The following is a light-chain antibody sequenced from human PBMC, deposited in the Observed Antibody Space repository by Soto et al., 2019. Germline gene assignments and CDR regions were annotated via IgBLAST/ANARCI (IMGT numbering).Light chain of an antibody. CDR3: QQYGSSLIT. CDR1: QSVSSSY. V-gene: IGKV3-20*01. Sequence: EIVFAQVSVTLSFSPGERAPLSCRGSQSVSSSYLAWYQQKPGQAPRLLIYGASSRATGIPDRFSGSGSGTDFTLTISRLEPEDFAVYYCQQYGSSLITFGQGTRLEIK. J-gene: IGKJ5*01. CDR2: GAS.